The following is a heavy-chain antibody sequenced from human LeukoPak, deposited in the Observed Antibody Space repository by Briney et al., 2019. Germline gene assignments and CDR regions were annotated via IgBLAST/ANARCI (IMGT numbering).Heavy chain of an antibody. D-gene: IGHD6-6*01. Sequence: PGGSLRLSCAASGFTFSSYWMHWVRQAPGKGLVWVSRINSDGSSTSYADSVKGRFTISRDNSKNTLYLQMNSLRAEDTAVYYCARDTSSSSSYYYYYYMDVWGKGTTVTVSS. J-gene: IGHJ6*03. V-gene: IGHV3-74*01. CDR1: GFTFSSYW. CDR2: INSDGSST. CDR3: ARDTSSSSSYYYYYYMDV.